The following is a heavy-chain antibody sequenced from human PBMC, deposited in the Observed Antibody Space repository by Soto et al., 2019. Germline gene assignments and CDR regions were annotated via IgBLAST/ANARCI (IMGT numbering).Heavy chain of an antibody. J-gene: IGHJ4*02. CDR2: ISGSGGST. CDR1: GFTFSSDA. V-gene: IGHV3-23*01. D-gene: IGHD3-10*01. CDR3: AKDGGQYYFDD. Sequence: EVQLLESGGGLVKPGGSLRLSCAASGFTFSSDAMNWVRQAPGKGLEWVTGISGSGGSTYYADSVKGRFTISRDNYSIKMDLQMNSQRAEDAAVYHCAKDGGQYYFDDWGQGTLVTVSS.